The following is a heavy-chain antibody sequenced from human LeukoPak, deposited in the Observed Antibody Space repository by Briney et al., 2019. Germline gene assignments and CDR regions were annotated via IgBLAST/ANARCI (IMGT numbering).Heavy chain of an antibody. J-gene: IGHJ6*03. V-gene: IGHV4-4*07. Sequence: SETLSLTCTVSGASISSYYWSWLRQPAGKGREWLVRIYTSGSTYYHPSLTSRVPLSVNTPKTQFSLKLSSVTAANTPLYSFARHKDYYNSYMDVWGKGTTVTISS. CDR2: IYTSGST. CDR3: ARHKDYYNSYMDV. CDR1: GASISSYY.